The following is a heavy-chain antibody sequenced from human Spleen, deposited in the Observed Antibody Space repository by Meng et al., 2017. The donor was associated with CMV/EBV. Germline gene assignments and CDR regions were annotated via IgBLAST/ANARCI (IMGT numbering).Heavy chain of an antibody. J-gene: IGHJ6*02. CDR2: IYYSGST. CDR3: ARVWGGDSWGYYGMDV. D-gene: IGHD2-21*02. V-gene: IGHV4-39*02. Sequence: GSLRLSCTVSGGSISTSSYYWGWIRQPPGKGLEWIGSIYYSGSTYYTPSLKSRVTISVDTSKNQFSLKLSSVTAADTAVYYCARVWGGDSWGYYGMDVWGLGTTVTVSS. CDR1: GGSISTSSYY.